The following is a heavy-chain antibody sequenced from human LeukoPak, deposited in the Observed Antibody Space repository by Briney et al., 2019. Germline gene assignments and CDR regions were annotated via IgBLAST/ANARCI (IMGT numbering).Heavy chain of an antibody. CDR1: GGSISSGGYY. Sequence: SQTLSPTCTVSGGSISSGGYYWSWIRQPPGKGLEWIGYIYYSGSTYYNPSLKSRVTISVDTSKNQFSLKLSSVTAADTAVYYCASFLDCSGGSCYSGLDYWGQGTLVTVSS. J-gene: IGHJ4*02. D-gene: IGHD2-15*01. CDR2: IYYSGST. CDR3: ASFLDCSGGSCYSGLDY. V-gene: IGHV4-30-4*01.